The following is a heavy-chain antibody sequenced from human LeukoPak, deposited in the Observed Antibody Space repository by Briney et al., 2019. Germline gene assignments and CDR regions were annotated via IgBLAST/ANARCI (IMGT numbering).Heavy chain of an antibody. CDR2: IRPHGIF. Sequence: PSETLSLTCAVSGGSCDDYYCSWIRQPPGKGLEWIGGIRPHGIFYFNSALTSRVTISINTSKRQFSLRLASVTAADSALYYCAGGRDRSKAVDHWGQGSLVTVSS. CDR1: GGSCDDYY. CDR3: AGGRDRSKAVDH. D-gene: IGHD5-24*01. J-gene: IGHJ4*02. V-gene: IGHV4-34*01.